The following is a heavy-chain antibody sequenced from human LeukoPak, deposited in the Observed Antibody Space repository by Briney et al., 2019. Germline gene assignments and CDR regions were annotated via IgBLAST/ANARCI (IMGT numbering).Heavy chain of an antibody. CDR1: GFDLSPYT. Sequence: GGSLRLSCSASGFDLSPYTMNWVRQAPGKGLEWVASISSTSSYMYYGDSLKGRFTISRDNTKNTLYLQLGSLRAEDTATYYCARRVTTFLSWGQGTLVIVSS. V-gene: IGHV3-21*01. CDR2: ISSTSSYM. D-gene: IGHD4-17*01. J-gene: IGHJ4*02. CDR3: ARRVTTFLS.